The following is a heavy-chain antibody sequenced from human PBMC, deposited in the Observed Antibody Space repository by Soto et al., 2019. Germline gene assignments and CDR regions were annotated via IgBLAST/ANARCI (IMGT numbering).Heavy chain of an antibody. J-gene: IGHJ2*01. CDR1: GYTFTSYD. CDR3: ARAPISYGDYVDWYFDL. D-gene: IGHD4-17*01. V-gene: IGHV1-8*01. Sequence: GASVKVSCKASGYTFTSYDINWVRQATGQGLEWMGWMNPNSGNTGYAQKFQGRVTMTRNTSISTAYMELSSLRSEDTAVYYCARAPISYGDYVDWYFDLWGRGTLVTVSS. CDR2: MNPNSGNT.